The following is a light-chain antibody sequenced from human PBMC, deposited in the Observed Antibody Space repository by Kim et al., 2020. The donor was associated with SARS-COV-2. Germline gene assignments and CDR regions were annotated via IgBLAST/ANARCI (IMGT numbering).Light chain of an antibody. Sequence: SGSPGQTASITCSGDKLGDKYACWYQQKPGQSPVLVIYQDSKRPSGIPERFSGSNSGNTATLTISGTQAMDEADYYRQAWDSSTAVFGGGTQLTVL. J-gene: IGLJ2*01. CDR3: QAWDSSTAV. CDR1: KLGDKY. CDR2: QDS. V-gene: IGLV3-1*01.